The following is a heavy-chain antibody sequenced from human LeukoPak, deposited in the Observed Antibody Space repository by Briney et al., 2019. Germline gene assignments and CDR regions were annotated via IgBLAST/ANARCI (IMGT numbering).Heavy chain of an antibody. J-gene: IGHJ5*02. CDR1: GYTFTGYY. CDR2: INPNSGGT. CDR3: ARDILGGTDPGYNWFDP. Sequence: GASVKVSCKASGYTFTGYYMHWVPQAPGQGLEWMGWINPNSGGTNYAQKFQGRVTMTRDTSISTAYMELSRLRSDDTAVYYCARDILGGTDPGYNWFDPWGQGTLVTVS. V-gene: IGHV1-2*02. D-gene: IGHD1-26*01.